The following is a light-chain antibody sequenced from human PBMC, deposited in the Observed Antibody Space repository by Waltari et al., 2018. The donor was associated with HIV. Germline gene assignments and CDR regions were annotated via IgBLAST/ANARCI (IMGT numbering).Light chain of an antibody. Sequence: QSVLTQPPSVSAAPGQKVTISCSGSSPNIRNNYVSWYQQLPGTAPKLLIYDNSKRPSGIPDRFSASKSGTSATLVITGLQIGDEADYFCGTWDNSLSAYVLFGGGTKLTVL. V-gene: IGLV1-51*01. CDR2: DNS. J-gene: IGLJ2*01. CDR3: GTWDNSLSAYVL. CDR1: SPNIRNNY.